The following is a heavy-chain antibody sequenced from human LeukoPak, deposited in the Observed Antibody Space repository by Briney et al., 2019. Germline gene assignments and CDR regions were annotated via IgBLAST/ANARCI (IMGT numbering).Heavy chain of an antibody. V-gene: IGHV4-34*01. D-gene: IGHD3-10*01. CDR3: ARRAPYYGSGIARYYYYYMDV. Sequence: SETLSLTCAVYGGSFSGYYWSWLRQPPGKGLEWIGEINHSGSTNYNPSLKSRVTISVDTSKNQFSLKLSSVTAADTAVYYCARRAPYYGSGIARYYYYYMDVWGKGTTVTISS. CDR1: GGSFSGYY. CDR2: INHSGST. J-gene: IGHJ6*03.